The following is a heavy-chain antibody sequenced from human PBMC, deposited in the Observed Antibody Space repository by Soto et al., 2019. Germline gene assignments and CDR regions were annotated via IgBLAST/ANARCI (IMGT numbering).Heavy chain of an antibody. CDR3: ARAGGLLVDY. CDR2: QTYDGSNK. V-gene: IGHV3-30-3*01. J-gene: IGHJ4*02. CDR1: GFMFSSYA. Sequence: QVQLVESGGGVVQPGRSLRLSCAASGFMFSSYAMHWVRQAPGKGLEWVAVQTYDGSNKSYADSVKGRFTISRDNSKNTLYLQMNSLRAEDTAVYYCARAGGLLVDYWGQGTLVTVSS. D-gene: IGHD1-26*01.